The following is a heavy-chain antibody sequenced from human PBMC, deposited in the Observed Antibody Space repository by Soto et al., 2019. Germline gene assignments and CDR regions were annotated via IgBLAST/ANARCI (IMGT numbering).Heavy chain of an antibody. CDR1: GYTFTSYA. CDR2: INAGNGNT. Sequence: ASVKVSCKASGYTFTSYAMHWVRQAPGQRLEWMGWINAGNGNTKYSQKFQGRVTITRDTSASTAYMELSSLRSEDTAVYYCARNLMDYDILTGYYMAYYFGYWGQGTLVPVSS. J-gene: IGHJ4*02. CDR3: ARNLMDYDILTGYYMAYYFGY. V-gene: IGHV1-3*01. D-gene: IGHD3-9*01.